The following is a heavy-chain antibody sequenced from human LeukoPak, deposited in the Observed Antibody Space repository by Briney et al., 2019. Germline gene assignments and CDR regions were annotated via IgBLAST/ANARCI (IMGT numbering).Heavy chain of an antibody. D-gene: IGHD3-10*01. Sequence: PSETLSLTCAVYGGSFSGYYWSWIGQPPGKGLEWIGEINHSGSTNYNPSRKSRVTISVDTSKNQFSLKLSSVTAAGTAVYYCARHARYGSGQNWFDPWGQGTLVTVSS. CDR2: INHSGST. J-gene: IGHJ5*02. CDR3: ARHARYGSGQNWFDP. CDR1: GGSFSGYY. V-gene: IGHV4-34*01.